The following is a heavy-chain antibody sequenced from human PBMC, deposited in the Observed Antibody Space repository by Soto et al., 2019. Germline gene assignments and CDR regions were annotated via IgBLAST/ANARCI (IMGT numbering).Heavy chain of an antibody. V-gene: IGHV1-2*04. J-gene: IGHJ6*03. CDR1: GYTFTGYY. Sequence: ASVKVSCKASGYTFTGYYMHWVRQAPGQGLEWMGWINPNSGGTNYAQKFQGWVTMTRDTSISTAYMELSRLRSDDTAVYYCARAPPYSSSSDSYYYYMDVWGKGTTVTVSS. CDR3: ARAPPYSSSSDSYYYYMDV. D-gene: IGHD6-6*01. CDR2: INPNSGGT.